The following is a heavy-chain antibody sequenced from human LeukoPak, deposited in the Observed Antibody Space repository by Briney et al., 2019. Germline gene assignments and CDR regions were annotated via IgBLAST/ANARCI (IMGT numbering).Heavy chain of an antibody. Sequence: GGSLRLSCAASGFTFSSYAMHWVRQAPGKGLEWVAVISYDGSNKYYADSVKGRFTISRDNSKNTLYLQMNSLRPEDTAVYYCAKDGQLGGSSWFTPYFDYWGQGTLVTVSS. CDR3: AKDGQLGGSSWFTPYFDY. CDR1: GFTFSSYA. V-gene: IGHV3-30-3*01. CDR2: ISYDGSNK. J-gene: IGHJ4*02. D-gene: IGHD6-13*01.